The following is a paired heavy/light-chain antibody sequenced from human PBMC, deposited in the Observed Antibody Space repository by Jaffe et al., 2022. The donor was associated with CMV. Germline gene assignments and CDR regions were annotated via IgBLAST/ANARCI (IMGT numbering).Light chain of an antibody. V-gene: IGLV6-57*04. J-gene: IGLJ2*01. CDR3: QSYDSSNHVV. Sequence: NFMLTQPHSVSESPGKTVTISCTRSSGSIASNYVQWYQQRPGSAPTTVIYEDNQRLSGVSDRFSGSIDFSSNSASLTISGLKTEDEADYYCQSYDSSNHVVFGGGTKLTVL. CDR1: SGSIASNY. CDR2: EDN.
Heavy chain of an antibody. CDR2: ISYSGST. CDR1: GGSISSYY. CDR3: ARRGCSSTGCYAYYFDF. J-gene: IGHJ4*02. Sequence: QVQLQESGPGLVKPSETLSLTCTVSGGSISSYYWSWIRQPPGKGLEWIGYISYSGSTNYNPSLKSRVTISVDTSKNQFSLKLSSVTAADTAVYYCARRGCSSTGCYAYYFDFWGQGTLVTVSS. D-gene: IGHD2-2*01. V-gene: IGHV4-59*08.